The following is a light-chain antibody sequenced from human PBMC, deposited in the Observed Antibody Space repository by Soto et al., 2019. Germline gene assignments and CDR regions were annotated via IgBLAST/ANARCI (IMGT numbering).Light chain of an antibody. CDR1: SSDVGGYNY. J-gene: IGLJ1*01. CDR2: EVS. V-gene: IGLV2-14*01. CDR3: NSYTSKSTGV. Sequence: QAVLTQLASVSGSPGQSITISCTGTSSDVGGYNYVSWYQQHPGKAPKLIIYEVSNRPSGVSNRFSGSKSGNTASLTISGLQAEDEADYYCNSYTSKSTGVFGTGTKVTVL.